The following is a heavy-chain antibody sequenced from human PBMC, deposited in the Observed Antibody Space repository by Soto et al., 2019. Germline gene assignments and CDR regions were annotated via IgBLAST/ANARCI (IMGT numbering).Heavy chain of an antibody. CDR1: GGTFSSYA. CDR3: ARVTSMVRGVIDNWFDP. J-gene: IGHJ5*02. Sequence: QVPLVQSGAEVKKPGSSVTVSCKASGGTFSSYAIHWVRQAPGQGLEWMGGIIPMYGPAKYAQRFQGRVTITAYESTSTVYMERTSLTSQDTAVYYCARVTSMVRGVIDNWFDPWGHGTLVTVSS. D-gene: IGHD3-10*01. V-gene: IGHV1-69*01. CDR2: IIPMYGPA.